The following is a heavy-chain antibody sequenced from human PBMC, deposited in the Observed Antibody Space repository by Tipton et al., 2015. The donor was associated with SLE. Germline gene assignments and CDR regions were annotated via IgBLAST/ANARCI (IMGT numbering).Heavy chain of an antibody. V-gene: IGHV3-23*01. CDR2: ISGSGGST. J-gene: IGHJ6*02. CDR3: ARGIRYCSGDRCKGMDV. Sequence: SLRLSCAASGFTFSSSAMSWARQAPGKGLEWVSAISGSGGSTYYADSVKGRFSISRDNSKNTLYLQMDSLRVEDTAVYYCARGIRYCSGDRCKGMDVWGQGTSVTVSS. CDR1: GFTFSSSA. D-gene: IGHD2-15*01.